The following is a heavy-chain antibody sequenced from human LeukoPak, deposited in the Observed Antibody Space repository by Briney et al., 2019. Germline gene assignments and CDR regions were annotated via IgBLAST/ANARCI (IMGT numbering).Heavy chain of an antibody. V-gene: IGHV3-48*03. J-gene: IGHJ4*02. D-gene: IGHD6-13*01. CDR3: AKDLMRAAPGTIFGY. CDR1: GFTFNSYE. Sequence: GRTLRLSCAASGFTFNSYEINWVRQAPGKGLEWVSYIRSSGSTIYYADFVKGRFTISRDNYKNTLYLQMNSLRAEDTAVYYCAKDLMRAAPGTIFGYWGQGTLVTVSS. CDR2: IRSSGSTI.